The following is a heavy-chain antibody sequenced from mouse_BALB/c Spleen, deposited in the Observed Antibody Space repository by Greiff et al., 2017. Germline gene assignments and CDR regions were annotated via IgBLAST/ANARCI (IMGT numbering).Heavy chain of an antibody. V-gene: IGHV5-6-3*01. J-gene: IGHJ4*01. CDR1: GFTFSSYG. Sequence: EVQLQESGGGLVQPGGSLKLSCAASGFTFSSYGMSWVRQTPDKRLELVATINSNGGSTYYPDTMERRFIISRDNTKKTLYLQMSSLRSEDTALYYCASQTARAGYAMDYWGQGTSVTVSS. D-gene: IGHD3-2*01. CDR2: INSNGGST. CDR3: ASQTARAGYAMDY.